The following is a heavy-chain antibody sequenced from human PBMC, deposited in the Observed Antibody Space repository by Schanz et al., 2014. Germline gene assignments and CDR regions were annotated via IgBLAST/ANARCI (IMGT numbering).Heavy chain of an antibody. CDR1: GGSIISSTW. J-gene: IGHJ4*02. Sequence: QVLLQESGPGVVKPSGTLSLTCAVSGGSIISSTWWGWVRQPPGRGLEWIGEIYHNGDTSFNPSLKSRATMSVDKSKNEFSLRLTSLTAADTALYYCVRGVGAWEQRIFDYWGKGTLVTVSS. V-gene: IGHV4-4*02. D-gene: IGHD1-26*01. CDR2: IYHNGDT. CDR3: VRGVGAWEQRIFDY.